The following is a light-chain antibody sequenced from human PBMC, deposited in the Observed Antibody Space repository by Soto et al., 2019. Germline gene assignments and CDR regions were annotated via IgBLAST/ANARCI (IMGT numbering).Light chain of an antibody. CDR3: QQYGSSPWT. CDR2: GAS. J-gene: IGKJ1*01. Sequence: EIVLTQSPGTLSLSPGERATLSCRASQSVSSSYLAWYQQKPGQAPRLLIYGASSRATGLPDRFSGSGSGTDFTLTISRLEPEDFAVYYRQQYGSSPWTFGQGTKVEIK. CDR1: QSVSSSY. V-gene: IGKV3-20*01.